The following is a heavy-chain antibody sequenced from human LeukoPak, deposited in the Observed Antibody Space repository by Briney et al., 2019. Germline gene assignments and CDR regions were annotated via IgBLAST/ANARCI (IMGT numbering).Heavy chain of an antibody. CDR1: GLTLRCYW. CDR2: TKGDESEK. Sequence: PGGPQSLLCTPTGLTLRCYWVSCLPRARGEGLECVANTKGDESEKYYLDSVNGRFTISRNNAESSMSLQMNNLRAEDTAVYYCVRDGRNGWHFDYWGQGILVTVSS. J-gene: IGHJ4*02. D-gene: IGHD6-25*01. V-gene: IGHV3-7*01. CDR3: VRDGRNGWHFDY.